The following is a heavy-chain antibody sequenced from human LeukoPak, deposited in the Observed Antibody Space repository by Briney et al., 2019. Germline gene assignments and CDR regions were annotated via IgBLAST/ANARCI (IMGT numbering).Heavy chain of an antibody. V-gene: IGHV4-34*01. J-gene: IGHJ4*02. Sequence: SETLSLTCAVYGGSFSGYYWSWIRQPPGKGLEWIGEINHSGSTNYNPSLKSRVTISVDTSKNQFSLKLSSVTAADTAVYYCAKGVDYYGSGSYIYRFDYWGQGTLVTVSS. CDR2: INHSGST. CDR1: GGSFSGYY. D-gene: IGHD3-10*01. CDR3: AKGVDYYGSGSYIYRFDY.